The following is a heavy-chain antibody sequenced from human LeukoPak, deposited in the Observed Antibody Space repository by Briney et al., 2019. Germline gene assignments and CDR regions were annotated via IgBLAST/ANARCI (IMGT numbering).Heavy chain of an antibody. V-gene: IGHV1-18*01. CDR2: ISTYTDDI. D-gene: IGHD6-6*01. CDR3: ARGEYSISHFGY. CDR1: GYSFSNYG. J-gene: IGHJ4*02. Sequence: DSLKVSCKASGYSFSNYGIGWARQAPGQGLEWMGWISTYTDDIKYAENLQGRLTMTTDTPTSTAYMELRSLRSDDTAVYYCARGEYSISHFGYWGQGTQVVVSS.